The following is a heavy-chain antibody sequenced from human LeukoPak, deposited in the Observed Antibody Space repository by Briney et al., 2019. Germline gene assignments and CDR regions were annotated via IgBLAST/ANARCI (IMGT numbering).Heavy chain of an antibody. CDR2: IYYTGAT. V-gene: IGHV4-59*08. CDR1: GGSISSYY. D-gene: IGHD3-10*01. Sequence: SETLSLTCTVSGGSISSYYWSRIRLPPGKGLEWIGYIYYTGATYYNPSLKSRVTISLDTSMNQFSLNLRSVTAADTAVYYCARHGSVRSPLGPWGQGTLVTVSS. CDR3: ARHGSVRSPLGP. J-gene: IGHJ5*02.